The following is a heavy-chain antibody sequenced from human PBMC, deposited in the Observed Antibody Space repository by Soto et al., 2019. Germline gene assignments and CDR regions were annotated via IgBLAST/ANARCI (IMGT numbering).Heavy chain of an antibody. CDR1: GYTFSNYG. D-gene: IGHD1-1*01. Sequence: QVQLVQSGAEVQKPGASVKVSCKASGYTFSNYGIGWVRQAPGQGLEWMGWLRIYTDDTHYAQKFQGRVTMTADTSTTTAYMDLSNLTSDDTAVYFCARRSGTTIFDYWGPGTLVIVSS. J-gene: IGHJ4*02. CDR3: ARRSGTTIFDY. V-gene: IGHV1-18*04. CDR2: LRIYTDDT.